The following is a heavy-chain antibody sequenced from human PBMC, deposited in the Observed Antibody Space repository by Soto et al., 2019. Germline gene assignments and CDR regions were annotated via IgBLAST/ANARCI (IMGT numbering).Heavy chain of an antibody. CDR1: GYTFTSYD. V-gene: IGHV1-8*01. D-gene: IGHD2-2*01. J-gene: IGHJ3*02. Sequence: GASVKVSCKASGYTFTSYDINWVRQATGQGLEWMGWMNPNSSNTGYAQKFQGRVTMTRNTSISTAYMELSSLRSEDTAVYYCARYPPGYCSSTSCYHPASFDICGQGTMVTVSS. CDR3: ARYPPGYCSSTSCYHPASFDI. CDR2: MNPNSSNT.